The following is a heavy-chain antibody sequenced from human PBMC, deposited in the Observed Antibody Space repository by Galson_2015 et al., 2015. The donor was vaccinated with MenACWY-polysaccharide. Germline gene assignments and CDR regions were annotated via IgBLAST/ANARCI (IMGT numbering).Heavy chain of an antibody. CDR1: RASVTSGDYY. Sequence: TLSLTCTVSRASVTSGDYYWGWIRQPPGKGPEWIGHTFYSGGTYYTPSLKSRLTISIDTSKNQFSLDLTSVTAADTAVYYCASLGYGDFGPFDSWGQGILVTVAS. V-gene: IGHV4-30-4*08. CDR3: ASLGYGDFGPFDS. J-gene: IGHJ4*02. CDR2: TFYSGGT. D-gene: IGHD4-17*01.